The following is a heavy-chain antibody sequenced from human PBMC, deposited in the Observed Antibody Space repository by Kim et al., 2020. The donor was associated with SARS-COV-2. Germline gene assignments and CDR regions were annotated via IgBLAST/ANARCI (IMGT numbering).Heavy chain of an antibody. CDR1: GGSIRSYY. Sequence: SETLSLTCTVSGGSIRSYYWSWIRQPPGKGLEWIGDIYYSGSTNYNPSLKSRVTISVDTSKNQFSLKLSSVTAADTAVYYCARDVDSSGWYRGWFDPWV. V-gene: IGHV4-59*13. CDR2: IYYSGST. CDR3: ARDVDSSGWYRGWFDP. J-gene: IGHJ5*02. D-gene: IGHD6-19*01.